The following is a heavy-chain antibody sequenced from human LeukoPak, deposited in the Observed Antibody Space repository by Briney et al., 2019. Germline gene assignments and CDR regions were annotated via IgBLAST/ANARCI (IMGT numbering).Heavy chain of an antibody. J-gene: IGHJ4*02. CDR2: ISSSSSTI. D-gene: IGHD3-22*01. CDR3: ARVLNAYYYDSSGYNYFDY. CDR1: GFTFSSYS. V-gene: IGHV3-48*04. Sequence: GGSLRLSCAASGFTFSSYSMNWVRQAPGKGLEGVSYISSSSSTIYYADSVKGRFTISRDNAKSSLYLQMNSLRAEDTAVYYCARVLNAYYYDSSGYNYFDYWGQGTLVTVSS.